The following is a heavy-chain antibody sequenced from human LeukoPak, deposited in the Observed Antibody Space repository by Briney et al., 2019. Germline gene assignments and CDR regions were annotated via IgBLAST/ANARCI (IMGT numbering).Heavy chain of an antibody. Sequence: SETLSLTCAVYGGSFSGYYWSWIRQPPGKGLEWIGEINHSGSTNYNPSLKSRVTISVDTSKNQFSLKLSSVTAADTAVYYCARYRVDSSGYYSRRYYYYGMDVWGQGTTVTVSS. J-gene: IGHJ6*02. V-gene: IGHV4-34*01. CDR2: INHSGST. D-gene: IGHD3-22*01. CDR1: GGSFSGYY. CDR3: ARYRVDSSGYYSRRYYYYGMDV.